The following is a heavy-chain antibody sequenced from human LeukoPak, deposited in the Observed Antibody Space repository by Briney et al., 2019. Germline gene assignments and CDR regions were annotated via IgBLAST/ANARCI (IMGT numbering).Heavy chain of an antibody. CDR1: GFTFSSYA. Sequence: GGSLRLSCAASGFTFSSYAMNGVRQAPGEGLEWVSPTNGSGGSTYYIDSVWGRYTLSTDSSKNTLYLQMNRPRAEDTPVYYFAKDLSYIAVAGFHYWGQGTLVTVS. CDR3: AKDLSYIAVAGFHY. CDR2: TNGSGGST. D-gene: IGHD6-19*01. V-gene: IGHV3-23*01. J-gene: IGHJ4*02.